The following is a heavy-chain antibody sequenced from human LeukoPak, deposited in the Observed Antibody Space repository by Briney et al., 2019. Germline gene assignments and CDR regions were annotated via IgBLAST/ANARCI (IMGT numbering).Heavy chain of an antibody. Sequence: SETLSLTCAVYGGSFSGYYWSWIRQPPGKGLEWIGEINHSGSTNYNPSLKSRVTISVDTSKNQFSLKLSSVTAADTAVYYCARGRLSPSVLRYFDWLRFDYWGQGTLVTVSS. CDR3: ARGRLSPSVLRYFDWLRFDY. CDR1: GGSFSGYY. CDR2: INHSGST. D-gene: IGHD3-9*01. J-gene: IGHJ4*02. V-gene: IGHV4-34*01.